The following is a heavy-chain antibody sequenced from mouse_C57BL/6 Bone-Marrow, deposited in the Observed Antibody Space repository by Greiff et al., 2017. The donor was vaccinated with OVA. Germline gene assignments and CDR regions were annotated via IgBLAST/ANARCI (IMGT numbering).Heavy chain of an antibody. D-gene: IGHD2-12*01. CDR1: GYTFTSYW. V-gene: IGHV1-7*01. CDR2: INPSSGYT. Sequence: VQLQQSGAELAKPGASVKLSCKASGYTFTSYWMHWVKQRPGQGLEWIGYINPSSGYTKYNQKFKDKATLTADKSSSTAYMEIRSLTSEDSAVYYCTREYSAYWYFDVWGTGTTVTVSS. CDR3: TREYSAYWYFDV. J-gene: IGHJ1*03.